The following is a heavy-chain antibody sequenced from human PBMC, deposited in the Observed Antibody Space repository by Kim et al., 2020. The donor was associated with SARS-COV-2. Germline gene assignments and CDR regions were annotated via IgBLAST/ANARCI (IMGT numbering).Heavy chain of an antibody. J-gene: IGHJ4*03. CDR1: GFTFSSYA. V-gene: IGHV3-30-3*01. CDR2: ISYDGSNK. D-gene: IGHD1-26*01. Sequence: GSLRLSCAASGFTFSSYAMHWVRQAPGKGLEWVAVISYDGSNKYYADSVKGRFTISRDNSKNTLYLQMNSLRAEDTAVYYCARDFGLVADSGSYCYYWG. CDR3: ARDFGLVADSGSYCYY.